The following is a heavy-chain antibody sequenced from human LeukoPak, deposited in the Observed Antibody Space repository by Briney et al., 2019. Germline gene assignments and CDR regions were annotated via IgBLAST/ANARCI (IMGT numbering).Heavy chain of an antibody. J-gene: IGHJ4*02. Sequence: QAGGSLRLSCAASGFTFSSYSMNWVRQAPGKGLEWVSYISSSSSTIYYADSVKGRFTISRDNAKNSVYLQMNSLRAEDTAVYYCARDLCSSTSCYPLTGYDYWGQGTLVTVSS. CDR1: GFTFSSYS. V-gene: IGHV3-48*04. D-gene: IGHD2-2*01. CDR3: ARDLCSSTSCYPLTGYDY. CDR2: ISSSSSTI.